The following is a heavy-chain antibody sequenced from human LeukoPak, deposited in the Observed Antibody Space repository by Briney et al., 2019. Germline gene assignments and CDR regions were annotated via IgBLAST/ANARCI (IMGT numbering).Heavy chain of an antibody. CDR2: ISSSSSYI. D-gene: IGHD3-16*01. J-gene: IGHJ6*03. CDR1: GFTFSSYS. V-gene: IGHV3-21*01. CDR3: ARDPYNGDYGDFYYYYMDV. Sequence: GGSLRLSCAASGFTFSSYSMNWVRQAPGKGLEWVSSISSSSSYIYYADSLKGRFTISRDNAKNSLYLHLNSLRDEDTAIYYCARDPYNGDYGDFYYYYMDVWGKGTTVTISS.